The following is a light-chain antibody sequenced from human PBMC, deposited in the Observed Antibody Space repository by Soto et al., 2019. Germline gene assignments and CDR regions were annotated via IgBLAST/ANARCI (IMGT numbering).Light chain of an antibody. Sequence: QSVLTQPPSASGTPGQRVTISCSGSSSNIGSNAVNWYQQFPGTAPKLLIYANNYRTSGVPDRFSGSKSGTSASLAISGLQSEDEADYYCSVWDDRLNEGVFGPGTKLTVL. CDR3: SVWDDRLNEGV. J-gene: IGLJ1*01. CDR2: ANN. V-gene: IGLV1-44*01. CDR1: SSNIGSNA.